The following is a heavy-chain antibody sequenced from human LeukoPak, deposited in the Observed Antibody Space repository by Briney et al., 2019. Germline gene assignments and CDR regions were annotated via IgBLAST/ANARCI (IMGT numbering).Heavy chain of an antibody. Sequence: VASVKVSCKASGGTFGSYAISWVRQAPGQGLEWMGRIIPIFGIANYAQKFQGRVTITADKSTSTAYMELSSLRSEDTAVYYCARDRGLVVAAIGYLDYWGQGTLVTVSS. CDR3: ARDRGLVVAAIGYLDY. D-gene: IGHD2-15*01. V-gene: IGHV1-69*04. CDR2: IIPIFGIA. CDR1: GGTFGSYA. J-gene: IGHJ4*02.